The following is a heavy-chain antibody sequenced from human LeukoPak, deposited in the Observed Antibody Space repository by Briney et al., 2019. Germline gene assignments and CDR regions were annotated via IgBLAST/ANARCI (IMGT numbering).Heavy chain of an antibody. D-gene: IGHD6-19*01. CDR2: IYYSGST. J-gene: IGHJ6*02. CDR1: GGSISSGGYY. V-gene: IGHV4-31*03. CDR3: ARDKEQWLVPGSYYYYYGMDV. Sequence: SETPSLTCTVSGGSISSGGYYWSWIRQHPGKGLEWIGYIYYSGSTYYNPSLKSRVTISVDTSKNQFSLKLSSATAADTAVYYCARDKEQWLVPGSYYYYYGMDVWGQGTTVTVSS.